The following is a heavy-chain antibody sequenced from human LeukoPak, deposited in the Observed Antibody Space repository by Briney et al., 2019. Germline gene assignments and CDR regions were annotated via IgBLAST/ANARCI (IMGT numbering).Heavy chain of an antibody. CDR3: ARGGVYYDFWSGYHDAFDI. J-gene: IGHJ3*02. CDR1: GYPFSNYD. D-gene: IGHD3-3*01. CDR2: INPHSGKT. V-gene: IGHV1-8*01. Sequence: ASVKVSCKTSGYPFSNYDINWVRQATGQGLEWMGWINPHSGKTGYAQKFQGRVTMTTDTSASTAYMELSSLRSEDTAVYYCARGGVYYDFWSGYHDAFDIWGQGTMVTVSS.